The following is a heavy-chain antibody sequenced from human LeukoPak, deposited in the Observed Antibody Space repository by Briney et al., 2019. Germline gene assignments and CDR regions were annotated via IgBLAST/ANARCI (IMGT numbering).Heavy chain of an antibody. Sequence: GGSLRLSCAASGFSFSSYSMNWVRQAPGKGLEWVANINEDGSNKWHLGSVKGRFTVSRDNARNSLYLQMNSLRVEDTAVYYCTRVIVAVPGYFDYFDFWGQGVLVTVSS. D-gene: IGHD6-19*01. CDR2: INEDGSNK. CDR1: GFSFSSYS. V-gene: IGHV3-7*01. J-gene: IGHJ4*02. CDR3: TRVIVAVPGYFDYFDF.